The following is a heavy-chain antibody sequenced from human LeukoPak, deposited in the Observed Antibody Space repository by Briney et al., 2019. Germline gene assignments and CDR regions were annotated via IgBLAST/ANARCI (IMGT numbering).Heavy chain of an antibody. Sequence: GGSLRLSCAASGFIFTNYAMTWVRQAPGKGLEWVSSINTVATYIYYADSVRGRFTISRDNAKNSVYLQMDSLRAEDTGVYYCARLRRNGDSGGFYYYYDYWGQGTLVTVSS. J-gene: IGHJ4*02. V-gene: IGHV3-21*01. CDR1: GFIFTNYA. D-gene: IGHD3-22*01. CDR3: ARLRRNGDSGGFYYYYDY. CDR2: INTVATYI.